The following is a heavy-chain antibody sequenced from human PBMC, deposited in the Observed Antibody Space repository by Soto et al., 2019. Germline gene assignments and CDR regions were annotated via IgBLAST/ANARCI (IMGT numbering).Heavy chain of an antibody. CDR2: MNPNSGNT. Sequence: QVQLVQSGAEVKKPGASVTVSCKASGYTFTSYDINWVRQATGQGLEWMGWMNPNSGNTGYAQKFQGRVTMTRNTSISTAYMELSSLRSEDTAVYYCARAPRIVGATRRWFDPWGQGTLVTVSS. V-gene: IGHV1-8*01. CDR1: GYTFTSYD. D-gene: IGHD1-26*01. J-gene: IGHJ5*02. CDR3: ARAPRIVGATRRWFDP.